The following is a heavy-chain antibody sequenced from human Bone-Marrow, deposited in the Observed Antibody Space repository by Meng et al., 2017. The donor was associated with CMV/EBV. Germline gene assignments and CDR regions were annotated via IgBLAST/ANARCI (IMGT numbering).Heavy chain of an antibody. V-gene: IGHV1-2*02. CDR1: GYTFTGYY. CDR3: ASGPGGYCSSTSCQNGWYFDL. CDR2: INPNSGGT. J-gene: IGHJ2*01. Sequence: ASVKVSCKASGYTFTGYYMHWVRQAPGQGLEWMGWINPNSGGTNYAQKFQGRVTMTRDTSISTAYMELSRLRSEDTAVYYCASGPGGYCSSTSCQNGWYFDLWGRGTLVTVSS. D-gene: IGHD2-2*01.